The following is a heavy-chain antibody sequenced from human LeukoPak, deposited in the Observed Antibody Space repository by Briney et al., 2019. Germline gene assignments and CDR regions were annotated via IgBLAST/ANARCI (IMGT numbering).Heavy chain of an antibody. CDR1: GFTFSSYW. V-gene: IGHV3-74*03. D-gene: IGHD2-21*02. CDR3: AREVTASSFDI. CDR2: INNDGSRT. Sequence: GGSLRLSCAASGFTFSSYWMHWVRQAPGKGLMWVSRINNDGSRTTYADSVKGRFTISRDNAKNTLYLQMNSLRAEDTAVYYCAREVTASSFDILGQGTMVTVSS. J-gene: IGHJ3*02.